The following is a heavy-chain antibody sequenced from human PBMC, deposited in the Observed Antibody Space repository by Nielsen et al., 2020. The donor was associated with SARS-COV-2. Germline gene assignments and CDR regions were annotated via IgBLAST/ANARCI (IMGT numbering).Heavy chain of an antibody. CDR3: ARDRVFGVVITGYYYYYGMDV. CDR2: ISAYNGNT. J-gene: IGHJ6*02. D-gene: IGHD3-3*01. V-gene: IGHV1-18*01. CDR1: GYTFTSYA. Sequence: ASVKVSCKASGYTFTSYAMHWVRQAPGQGLEWMGWISAYNGNTNYAQKLQGRVTMTTDTSTSTAYMELRSLRSDDTAVYYCARDRVFGVVITGYYYYYGMDVWGQGTTVTVSS.